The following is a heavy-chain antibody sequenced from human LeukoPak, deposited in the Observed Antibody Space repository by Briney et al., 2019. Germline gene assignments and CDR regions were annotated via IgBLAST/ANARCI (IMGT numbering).Heavy chain of an antibody. CDR3: ARDFRGSVDAFDI. V-gene: IGHV4-59*01. CDR1: GGSISSYY. Sequence: SETLSLTCTVSGGSISSYYWSWIRQPPGRGLEWIGYIYYSGSTNYNPSLKSRVTISVDTSKNQFSLKLSSVTAADTAVYYCARDFRGSVDAFDIWGQGTMVAVSS. CDR2: IYYSGST. J-gene: IGHJ3*02.